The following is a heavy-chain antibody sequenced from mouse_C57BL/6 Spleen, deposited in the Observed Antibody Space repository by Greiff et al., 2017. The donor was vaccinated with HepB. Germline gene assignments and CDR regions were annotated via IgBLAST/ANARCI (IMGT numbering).Heavy chain of an antibody. J-gene: IGHJ4*01. CDR2: INPYNGDT. CDR3: ARGWGDYAMDY. CDR1: GYSFTGYF. Sequence: EVQLVESGPELVKPGDSVKISCKASGYSFTGYFMNWVMQSHGKSLEWIGRINPYNGDTFYNQKFKGKATLTVDKSSSTAHMELRSLTSEDSAVYYCARGWGDYAMDYWGQGTSVTVSS. D-gene: IGHD2-3*01. V-gene: IGHV1-20*01.